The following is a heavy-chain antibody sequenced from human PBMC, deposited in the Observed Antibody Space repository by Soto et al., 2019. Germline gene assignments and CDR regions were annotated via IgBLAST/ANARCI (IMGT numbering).Heavy chain of an antibody. V-gene: IGHV4-59*01. CDR1: GGSISSYY. CDR3: ARDSGLYGDYVD. Sequence: SETLSLTCTVSGGSISSYYWSWIRQPPGKGLEWIGYIYYSGSTNYNPSLKSRVTISVDTSKNQFSLKLSSVTAADTAVYYCARDSGLYGDYVDWGQGTLVTVSS. J-gene: IGHJ4*02. D-gene: IGHD4-17*01. CDR2: IYYSGST.